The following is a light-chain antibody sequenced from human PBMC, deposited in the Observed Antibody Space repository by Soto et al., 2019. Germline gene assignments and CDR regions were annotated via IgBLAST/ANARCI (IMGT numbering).Light chain of an antibody. Sequence: EIVLTQSPGTLSLSPGERATLSCRASQSVSSNYLTWYQQKPGQAPRLLIYGASSRATGIPDRFSGSGSGTDFTLTISRLEPADFAVYYCQQYGSSPFTFGPGTNVDIK. V-gene: IGKV3-20*01. CDR2: GAS. CDR3: QQYGSSPFT. J-gene: IGKJ3*01. CDR1: QSVSSNY.